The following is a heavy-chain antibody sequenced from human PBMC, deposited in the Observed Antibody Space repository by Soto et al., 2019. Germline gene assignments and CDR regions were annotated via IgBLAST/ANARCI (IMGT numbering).Heavy chain of an antibody. CDR3: ARDRGGYDRLYYYHGMDV. J-gene: IGHJ6*02. CDR2: ISSSSGST. Sequence: GGSLRLSCAASGFTFSDYYMSWIRQAPGKGLEYISYISSSSGSTNYADSVKGRFTISRDNAKNSLYLQMSSLRAEDTAVYYCARDRGGYDRLYYYHGMDVWGQGTTVTVSS. V-gene: IGHV3-11*06. D-gene: IGHD5-12*01. CDR1: GFTFSDYY.